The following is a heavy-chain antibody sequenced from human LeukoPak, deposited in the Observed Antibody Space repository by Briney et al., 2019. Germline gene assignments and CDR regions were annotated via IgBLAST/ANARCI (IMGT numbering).Heavy chain of an antibody. Sequence: GRSLRLSCAASGFTFSSYGMHWVRQAPGKGLEWVAVIWYDGSNKYYADSVKGRFTISRDSSKNTLYLQMNSLRAEDTAVYYCARDRDPLLFDYWGQGTLVTVSS. J-gene: IGHJ4*02. V-gene: IGHV3-33*01. CDR1: GFTFSSYG. D-gene: IGHD2-21*02. CDR2: IWYDGSNK. CDR3: ARDRDPLLFDY.